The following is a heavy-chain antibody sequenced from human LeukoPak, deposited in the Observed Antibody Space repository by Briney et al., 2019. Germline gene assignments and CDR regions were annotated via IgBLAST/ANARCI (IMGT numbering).Heavy chain of an antibody. CDR2: VSKDGNTK. CDR3: ARGIQPPKYYGSGSDTFDI. Sequence: GRSRRLSCVASGFTFSTYAIHWVRQAPGKGLEWAAVVSKDGNTKYYADSVKGRFTISRDNSKNTLYLQMNSLRAEDTSVYYCARGIQPPKYYGSGSDTFDIWGQGTMVTVSS. D-gene: IGHD3-10*01. CDR1: GFTFSTYA. J-gene: IGHJ3*02. V-gene: IGHV3-30*04.